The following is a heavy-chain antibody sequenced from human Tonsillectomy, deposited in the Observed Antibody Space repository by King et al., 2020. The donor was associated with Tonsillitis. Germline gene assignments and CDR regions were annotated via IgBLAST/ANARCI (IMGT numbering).Heavy chain of an antibody. CDR1: GDSITNYY. Sequence: VQLQESSPGLVKPSETLSLTCSVSGDSITNYYWSWVRQPPGQGLEWIAFIYSSGSTNYNPSLKSRVTISIDTSKNQFSLKLNSVTAADTAVYYCARSWYYFDYWGQGTLVTVSS. CDR3: ARSWYYFDY. V-gene: IGHV4-59*01. J-gene: IGHJ4*02. D-gene: IGHD6-13*01. CDR2: IYSSGST.